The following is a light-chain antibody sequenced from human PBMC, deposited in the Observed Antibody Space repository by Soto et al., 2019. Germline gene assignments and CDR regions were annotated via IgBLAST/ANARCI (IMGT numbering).Light chain of an antibody. CDR3: QQYISYPYT. J-gene: IGKJ2*01. CDR2: DAS. V-gene: IGKV1-5*01. Sequence: DIQMTQFPSTLSASVGYRVTITCRASQTTNTGLAWYQQKPGTAPKLLIYDASSLEGGVPSRFSASGSGTEFTLTISSLQPDDLATYYCQQYISYPYTFGQGTKVEIK. CDR1: QTTNTG.